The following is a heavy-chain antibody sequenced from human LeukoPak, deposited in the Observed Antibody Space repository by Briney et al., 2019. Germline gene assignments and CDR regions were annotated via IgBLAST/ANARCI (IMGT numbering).Heavy chain of an antibody. CDR2: IRYNGNNE. CDR3: VKERGYRSTWRLEY. Sequence: PGGSLRLSCAASGFTFSSYGMNWVRQAPGKGLEWVAFIRYNGNNENYADSVKGRFTISRDNSKNTLYLQMSSLKIEDTAVYYCVKERGYRSTWRLEYWGQGTLVTVSS. J-gene: IGHJ4*02. V-gene: IGHV3-30*02. D-gene: IGHD6-13*01. CDR1: GFTFSSYG.